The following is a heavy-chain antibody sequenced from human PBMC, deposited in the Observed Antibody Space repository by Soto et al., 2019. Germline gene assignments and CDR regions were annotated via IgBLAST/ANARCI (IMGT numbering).Heavy chain of an antibody. J-gene: IGHJ4*02. CDR2: ISGSGGST. CDR1: GFTFSSYA. Sequence: GGSLRLSCAASGFTFSSYAMSWVRQAPGKGLEWVSAISGSGGSTYYADSVKGRFTISRDNSKNTLYLQMNSLRAEDTAVYYCAKDLGHGDYGEAHGDDYWGQGTLVTVSS. D-gene: IGHD4-17*01. CDR3: AKDLGHGDYGEAHGDDY. V-gene: IGHV3-23*01.